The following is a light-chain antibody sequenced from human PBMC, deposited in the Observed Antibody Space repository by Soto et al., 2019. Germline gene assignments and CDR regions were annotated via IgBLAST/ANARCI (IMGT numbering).Light chain of an antibody. CDR1: QSIGNY. J-gene: IGKJ1*01. Sequence: DIQMTQSPSSLSASVGDRVTITCRASQSIGNYLAWYQQKPGKVPELLIYAASTLRSGVPSRFSGSGSGTDFTLTISSLQPEDASTYYCQNYNTAPRTFGRGTKVELK. V-gene: IGKV1-27*01. CDR3: QNYNTAPRT. CDR2: AAS.